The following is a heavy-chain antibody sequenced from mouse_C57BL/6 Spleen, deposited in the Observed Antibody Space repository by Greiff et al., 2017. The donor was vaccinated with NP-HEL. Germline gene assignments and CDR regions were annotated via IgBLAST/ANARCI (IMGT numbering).Heavy chain of an antibody. Sequence: QVQLKESGAELVKPGASVKISCKASGYAFSSYWMNWVKQRPGKGLEWIGQIYPGDGDTNYNGKFKGKATLTADKSSSTAYMQLSSLTSEDSAVYFCARTTIVNYYAMDYWGQGTSVTVSS. CDR1: GYAFSSYW. J-gene: IGHJ4*01. D-gene: IGHD2-12*01. CDR3: ARTTIVNYYAMDY. CDR2: IYPGDGDT. V-gene: IGHV1-80*01.